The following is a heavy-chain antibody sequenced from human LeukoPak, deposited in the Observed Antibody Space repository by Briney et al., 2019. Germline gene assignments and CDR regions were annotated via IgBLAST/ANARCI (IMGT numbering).Heavy chain of an antibody. V-gene: IGHV1-69*04. CDR1: GGTFSSYT. CDR2: IIPILGIA. D-gene: IGHD6-6*01. CDR3: ARDFGGRIAAPLGRHWFDP. Sequence: ASVKVSCKASGGTFSSYTISWVRQAPGQGLGWMGRIIPILGIANYAQKFQGRVTITADKSTSTAYMELSSLRSEDTAVYYCARDFGGRIAAPLGRHWFDPWGQGTLVTVSS. J-gene: IGHJ5*02.